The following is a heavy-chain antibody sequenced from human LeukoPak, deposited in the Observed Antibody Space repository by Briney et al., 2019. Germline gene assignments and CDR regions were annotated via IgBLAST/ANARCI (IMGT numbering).Heavy chain of an antibody. V-gene: IGHV3-7*01. CDR2: IKQDGSEK. J-gene: IGHJ4*02. CDR3: RVLRYFDWLYFDY. D-gene: IGHD3-9*01. Sequence: GGSLRLSCAASGFTFSSYWMSWVRQAPGKGLEWVANIKQDGSEKYYVDSVKGRFTISRDNAKNSLYPQMNSLRAEDTAVYYCRVLRYFDWLYFDYWGQGTLVTVSS. CDR1: GFTFSSYW.